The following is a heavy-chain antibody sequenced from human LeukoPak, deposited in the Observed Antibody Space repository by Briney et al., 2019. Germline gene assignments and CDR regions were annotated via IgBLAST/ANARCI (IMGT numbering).Heavy chain of an antibody. CDR2: IYYSGST. Sequence: SETLSLTCTVSGGSISSGDYYWSWIRQPPGKGLEWIGYIYYSGSTCYNPSLKSRVTISVDTSKNQFSLKLSSVTAADTAVYYCATDFSDGDSQGGYWGQGTLVTVSS. D-gene: IGHD4-17*01. V-gene: IGHV4-30-4*01. CDR1: GGSISSGDYY. J-gene: IGHJ4*02. CDR3: ATDFSDGDSQGGY.